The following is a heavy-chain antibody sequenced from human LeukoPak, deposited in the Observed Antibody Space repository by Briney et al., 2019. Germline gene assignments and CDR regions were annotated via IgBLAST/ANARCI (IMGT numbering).Heavy chain of an antibody. Sequence: DTLSLTSAVYRGSLSGYYWTWIRQPPGKGLHGSGEITHSASTNYHTSLKSRVTISVDPSKNQFSLKLSSVTAADTAVYYCARGWPLWSSSGYYFGRYYYYYMDVWGKGTTVTVS. CDR1: RGSLSGYY. J-gene: IGHJ6*03. CDR3: ARGWPLWSSSGYYFGRYYYYYMDV. D-gene: IGHD3-22*01. V-gene: IGHV4-34*01. CDR2: ITHSAST.